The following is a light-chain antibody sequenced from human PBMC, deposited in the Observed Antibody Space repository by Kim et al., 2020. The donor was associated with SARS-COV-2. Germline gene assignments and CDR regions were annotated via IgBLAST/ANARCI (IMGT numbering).Light chain of an antibody. V-gene: IGKV1-5*03. CDR1: QSISSW. Sequence: DIQMTQSPSTLSSSVGDRVTITCRASQSISSWLAWYQQKPGKAPKLMIYRASSLESGVPSRFSGSGSGTEFTLTISSLQPDVFATYYCQQYNRSPGTFGQGAKGDIK. J-gene: IGKJ1*01. CDR3: QQYNRSPGT. CDR2: RAS.